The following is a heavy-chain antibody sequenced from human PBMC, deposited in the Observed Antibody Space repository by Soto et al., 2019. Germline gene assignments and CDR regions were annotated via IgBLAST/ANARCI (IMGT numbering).Heavy chain of an antibody. J-gene: IGHJ4*02. CDR3: ARTPVVGGINEGYFDY. V-gene: IGHV5-51*01. CDR2: IYPGDSDI. Sequence: VESLKISCQGSGYNFINFWICCLLQMPGKGLEWIGIIYPGDSDIRYSPSLQGQVTISADKSISTAYLQWRTLKASDTAQYSCARTPVVGGINEGYFDYWGQGTPVTVSS. CDR1: GYNFINFW. D-gene: IGHD3-10*01.